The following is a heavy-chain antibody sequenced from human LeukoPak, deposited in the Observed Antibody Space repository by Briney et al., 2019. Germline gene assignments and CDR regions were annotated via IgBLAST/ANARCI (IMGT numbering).Heavy chain of an antibody. J-gene: IGHJ4*02. CDR3: ARDSARYDSSGYYVY. CDR1: GFTFSGYW. D-gene: IGHD3-22*01. Sequence: PGGSLRLSCAASGFTFSGYWMSWVRQAPGKGLEWVANIKQDGSEKYYVDSVKGRFTISRDNAKNSLYLQMNSLRAEDTAVYYCARDSARYDSSGYYVYWGQGTLVTVSS. V-gene: IGHV3-7*01. CDR2: IKQDGSEK.